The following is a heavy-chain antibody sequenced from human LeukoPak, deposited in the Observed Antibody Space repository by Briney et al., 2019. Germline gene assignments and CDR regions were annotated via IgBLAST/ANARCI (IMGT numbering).Heavy chain of an antibody. V-gene: IGHV3-23*01. CDR1: GFTFSNYA. J-gene: IGHJ5*02. CDR3: AKAIGSSGSA. Sequence: PGGSLRLSCAASGFTFSNYAMSGVRQAPGKGLEWVSGISGSGDSTYYADSVKGRFTISRDNSKNTLYLQVNSLRAEDTALYYCAKAIGSSGSAWGQGTLVTVSS. D-gene: IGHD6-25*01. CDR2: ISGSGDST.